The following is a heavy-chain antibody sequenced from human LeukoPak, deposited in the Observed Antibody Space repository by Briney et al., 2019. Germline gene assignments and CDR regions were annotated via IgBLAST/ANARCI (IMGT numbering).Heavy chain of an antibody. D-gene: IGHD6-19*01. CDR1: GFTFSDYF. Sequence: GGSLRLSCAASGFTFSDYFMSWIRQAPGKGLEWVSYISSSGSTIYYADSVKGRFTISRDNAKNSLYLQMNSLRAEDTAVYYCARLGSSGWYACDYWGQGTLVTVSS. CDR3: ARLGSSGWYACDY. CDR2: ISSSGSTI. J-gene: IGHJ4*02. V-gene: IGHV3-11*04.